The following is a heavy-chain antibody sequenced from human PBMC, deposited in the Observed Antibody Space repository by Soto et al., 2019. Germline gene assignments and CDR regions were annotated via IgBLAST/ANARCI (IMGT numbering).Heavy chain of an antibody. CDR2: IHHSGTT. CDR3: ASGLGYKA. CDR1: GDSVSSSGYY. V-gene: IGHV4-31*03. J-gene: IGHJ5*02. Sequence: QVQLQESGPGLVKPSQTLSLTCTVSGDSVSSSGYYWSWIRQHPGKGLEWIGYIHHSGTTYYNPSLKSRITLSVDTSKNQFSLRLSAVTAADTAVYYCASGLGYKAWGQGTLVTVSS. D-gene: IGHD5-12*01.